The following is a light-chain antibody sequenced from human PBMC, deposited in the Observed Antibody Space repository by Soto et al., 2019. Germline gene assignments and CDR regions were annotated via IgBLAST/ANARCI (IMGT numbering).Light chain of an antibody. CDR3: QQYDSSPRT. V-gene: IGKV3-15*01. J-gene: IGKJ1*01. CDR1: QGIGST. CDR2: DSS. Sequence: EIVLTQSPAALSVSPGERVTLSCRASQGIGSTLAWYQQKPGQTPRLLIYDSSTRAIGIPTRFSGSRSGTEFTLTINGLQSEDFAVYYCQQYDSSPRTFGQGTKVDIK.